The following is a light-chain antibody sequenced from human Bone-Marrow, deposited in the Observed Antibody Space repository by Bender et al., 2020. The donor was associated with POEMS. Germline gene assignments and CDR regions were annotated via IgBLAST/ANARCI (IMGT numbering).Light chain of an antibody. J-gene: IGLJ3*02. CDR3: CSYAGSRTWV. CDR2: DNN. V-gene: IGLV2-23*01. CDR1: SSDVGNYNY. Sequence: QSALAQPPSVSGSLGQSVIISCTGTSSDVGNYNYVSWYQQHPGKAPKVIIYDNNKRPSGVSKRFSGSKSGNTASLRISGLQAEDEGDYLCCSYAGSRTWVFGGGTKLTVL.